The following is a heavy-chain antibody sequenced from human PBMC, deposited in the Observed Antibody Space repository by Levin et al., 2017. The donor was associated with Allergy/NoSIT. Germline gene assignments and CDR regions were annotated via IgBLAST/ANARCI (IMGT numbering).Heavy chain of an antibody. CDR3: ARDLGGGGSCYSGCAFDI. V-gene: IGHV1-69*13. CDR2: IIPIFGTA. D-gene: IGHD2-15*01. CDR1: GGTFSSYA. Sequence: SVKVSCKASGGTFSSYAISWVRQAPGQGLEWMGGIIPIFGTANYAQKFQGRVTITADESTSTAYMELSSLRSEDTAVYYCARDLGGGGSCYSGCAFDIWGQGTMVTVSS. J-gene: IGHJ3*02.